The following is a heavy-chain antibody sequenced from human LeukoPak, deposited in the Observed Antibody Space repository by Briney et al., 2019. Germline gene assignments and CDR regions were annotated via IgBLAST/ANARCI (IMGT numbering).Heavy chain of an antibody. CDR3: ARIEDVARGYNHAYYFDY. Sequence: SETLSLTCAVYGGSFSGYYWSWIRQPPGKGLEWIGEINHSGSTNYNPSLKSRVTISVDTSKNQFSLKLSSVTAADTAVYYCARIEDVARGYNHAYYFDYWGQGTLVTVSS. CDR1: GGSFSGYY. CDR2: INHSGST. J-gene: IGHJ4*02. D-gene: IGHD5-18*01. V-gene: IGHV4-34*01.